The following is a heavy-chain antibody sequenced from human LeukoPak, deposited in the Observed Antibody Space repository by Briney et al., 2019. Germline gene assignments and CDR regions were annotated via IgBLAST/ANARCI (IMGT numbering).Heavy chain of an antibody. CDR1: GFTFSSYW. CDR2: IKQDGSEK. CDR3: ARDGAPDAHCSSASCAIR. Sequence: GSLRLSCAASGFTFSSYWMNWVRQAPGKGLEWVANIKQDGSEKYYVDSVKGRFTISRDNAKNSLYLQMNSLRVEDTAVYYCARDGAPDAHCSSASCAIRWGQGTLVTVSS. J-gene: IGHJ4*02. D-gene: IGHD2-2*01. V-gene: IGHV3-7*01.